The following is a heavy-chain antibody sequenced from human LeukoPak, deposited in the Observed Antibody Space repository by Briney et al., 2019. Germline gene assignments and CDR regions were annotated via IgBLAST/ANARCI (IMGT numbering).Heavy chain of an antibody. D-gene: IGHD3-9*01. CDR1: GFTFSSYA. Sequence: GGSLRLSCAASGFTFSSYAMHWVRQAPGKGLEWVAVISHDGSNKYYADSVKGRFTISRDNSKNTLYLQMNSLRAEDTAVYYCARGGSYYDILDNWFDPWGQGTLVTVSS. CDR3: ARGGSYYDILDNWFDP. J-gene: IGHJ5*02. V-gene: IGHV3-30-3*01. CDR2: ISHDGSNK.